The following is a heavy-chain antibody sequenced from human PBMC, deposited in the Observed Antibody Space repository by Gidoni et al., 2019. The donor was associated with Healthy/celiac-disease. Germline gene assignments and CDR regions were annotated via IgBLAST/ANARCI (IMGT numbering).Heavy chain of an antibody. CDR2: IIPIFGTA. J-gene: IGHJ4*02. CDR1: GGTFSSYA. V-gene: IGHV1-69*06. Sequence: QVQLVQSGAEVKTPGSSVKVSCKASGGTFSSYALSWVRQAPGQGLEWMGGIIPIFGTANYAQKFQGRVTITADKSTSTAYMELSSLRSEDTAVYYCASMWGYCSGGSCYSEYWGQGTLVTVSS. D-gene: IGHD2-15*01. CDR3: ASMWGYCSGGSCYSEY.